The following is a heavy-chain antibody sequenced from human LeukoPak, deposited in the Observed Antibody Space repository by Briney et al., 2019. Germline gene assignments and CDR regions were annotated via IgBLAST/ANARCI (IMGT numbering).Heavy chain of an antibody. V-gene: IGHV3-21*01. CDR2: ISSSGSYI. J-gene: IGHJ6*02. CDR3: ARSMLDYYYYGMDV. CDR1: GFTFSSYS. D-gene: IGHD2-8*01. Sequence: GGSLRLSCAASGFTFSSYSMNWVRQAPGKGLEWVSSISSSGSYIYYADSVKGRFTISRDNAKNSLYLRMNSLRAEDTAVYYCARSMLDYYYYGMDVWGQGTTVTVSS.